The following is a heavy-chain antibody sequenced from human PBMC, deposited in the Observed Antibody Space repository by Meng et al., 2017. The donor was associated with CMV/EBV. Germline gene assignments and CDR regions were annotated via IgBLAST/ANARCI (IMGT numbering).Heavy chain of an antibody. CDR1: GFTFSNAC. J-gene: IGHJ6*02. V-gene: IGHV3-15*01. CDR3: TTDPLWSGYYLDV. D-gene: IGHD3-3*01. Sequence: GGSLSLSCAASGFTFSNACMSWVRHAPGKGLEWVGRIKSKTDGGTTDYAAPVNGRVTISRDDSKNTLYLQMNSLKTDDTAVYYCTTDPLWSGYYLDVWGQGTTVTVSS. CDR2: IKSKTDGGTT.